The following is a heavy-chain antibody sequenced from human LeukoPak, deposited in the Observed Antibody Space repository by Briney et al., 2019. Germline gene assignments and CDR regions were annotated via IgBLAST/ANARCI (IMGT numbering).Heavy chain of an antibody. V-gene: IGHV3-23*01. D-gene: IGHD2-15*01. CDR3: AKCTGGSCYFTFDY. J-gene: IGHJ4*02. Sequence: GGSLRLSCAASGFTFSSYAMSWVRQAPGKGLEWVSSISGSGDTTYYADSVKGRFIISRDLSKNTLYLQMNSLRAEDTAVYYCAKCTGGSCYFTFDYWGQGTLVTVSS. CDR1: GFTFSSYA. CDR2: ISGSGDTT.